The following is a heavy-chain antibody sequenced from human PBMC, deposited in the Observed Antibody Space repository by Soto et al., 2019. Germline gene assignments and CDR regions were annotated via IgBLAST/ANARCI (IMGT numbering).Heavy chain of an antibody. CDR1: GFTFSNAW. CDR2: IKSKTDGGTT. J-gene: IGHJ3*02. Sequence: GGSLRLSCAASGFTFSNAWMSWVRQAPGKGLEWVGRIKSKTDGGTTDYAAPVKGRFTISRDDSKNTLYLQMNSLKTEDTAVYYCTTLERKYYDFWSGAGAFDIWGQGTMVTVSS. CDR3: TTLERKYYDFWSGAGAFDI. V-gene: IGHV3-15*01. D-gene: IGHD3-3*01.